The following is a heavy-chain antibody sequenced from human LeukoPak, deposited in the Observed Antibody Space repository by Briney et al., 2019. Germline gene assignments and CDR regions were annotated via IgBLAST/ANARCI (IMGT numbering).Heavy chain of an antibody. Sequence: ASVKVSCKASGYTFTSYGISWVRQAPGQGLEWMGWISAYNGNTNYAQKFQGRVTITTDESTSTAYMELSSLRSEDTAVYYCARESEVKAFDIWGQGTMVTVSS. CDR1: GYTFTSYG. J-gene: IGHJ3*02. CDR3: ARESEVKAFDI. CDR2: ISAYNGNT. D-gene: IGHD2-21*01. V-gene: IGHV1-18*01.